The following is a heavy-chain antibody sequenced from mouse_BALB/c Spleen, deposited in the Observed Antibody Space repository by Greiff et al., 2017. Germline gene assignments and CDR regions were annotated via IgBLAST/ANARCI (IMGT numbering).Heavy chain of an antibody. D-gene: IGHD2-1*01. CDR2: ISYSGST. CDR3: ARRGYYGNYAWFAY. CDR1: GYSITSDYA. Sequence: EVQLVESGPGLVKPSQSLSLTCTVTGYSITSDYAWNWIRQFPGNKLEWMGYISYSGSTSYNPSLKSRISITRDTSKNQFFLQLNSVTTEDTATYYCARRGYYGNYAWFAYWGQGTLVTVSA. J-gene: IGHJ3*01. V-gene: IGHV3-2*02.